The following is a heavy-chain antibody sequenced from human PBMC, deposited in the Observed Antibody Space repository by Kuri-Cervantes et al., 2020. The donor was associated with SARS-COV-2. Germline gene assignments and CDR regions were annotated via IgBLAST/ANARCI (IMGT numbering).Heavy chain of an antibody. CDR3: GKVSWLQLWHRYSDS. D-gene: IGHD5-24*01. J-gene: IGHJ4*02. Sequence: GSLRLSCTVSGGSISSYYWSWIRQPAGKGLEWIGRIYTSGSTNYNPSLKSRVTMSVDTSKNQFSLKLSSVTAADTAVYYCGKVSWLQLWHRYSDSWGQGTLVTRLL. CDR1: GGSISSYY. V-gene: IGHV4-4*07. CDR2: IYTSGST.